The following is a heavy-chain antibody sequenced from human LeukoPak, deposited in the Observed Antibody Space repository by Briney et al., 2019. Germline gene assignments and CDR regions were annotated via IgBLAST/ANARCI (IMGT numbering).Heavy chain of an antibody. CDR1: GLTLSFYG. CDR3: ARGRVTGDYVRDFDY. CDR2: IQYDGSNK. Sequence: GGSLRLSCAASGLTLSFYGMHWVRQAPGKGLEWVAFIQYDGSNKYYADSVKGRFTISRDNSKNTLFLQMNSLRAADTAVYYCARGRVTGDYVRDFDYWGQGTLVTVSS. V-gene: IGHV3-30*02. J-gene: IGHJ4*02. D-gene: IGHD4-17*01.